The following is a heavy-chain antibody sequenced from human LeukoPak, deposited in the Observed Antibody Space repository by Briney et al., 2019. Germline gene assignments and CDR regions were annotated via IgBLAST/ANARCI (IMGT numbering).Heavy chain of an antibody. D-gene: IGHD5-24*01. J-gene: IGHJ5*02. Sequence: AASVKVSCKASGDTFTGYYMHWVRQAPGQGLEWMGWINPNSGGTNYAQKFQGRVTMTRDTSISTAYMELSRLRSDDTAVYYCARRDGSNFNWFDPWGQGTLVTVSS. CDR3: ARRDGSNFNWFDP. CDR1: GDTFTGYY. CDR2: INPNSGGT. V-gene: IGHV1-2*02.